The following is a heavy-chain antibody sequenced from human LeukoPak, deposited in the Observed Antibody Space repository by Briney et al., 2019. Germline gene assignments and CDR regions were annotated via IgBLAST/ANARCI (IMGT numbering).Heavy chain of an antibody. J-gene: IGHJ4*02. CDR1: GGSISSGSYY. CDR2: IYTSGST. V-gene: IGHV4-61*02. D-gene: IGHD3-22*01. CDR3: ARGTTYNQYYYDSSAYYSFDY. Sequence: PSETLSLTCTVSGGSISSGSYYWSWIRQPAGKGLEWIGRIYTSGSTNYNPSLKSRVTISVDTSKNQFSLKLSSVTAADTAVYYCARGTTYNQYYYDSSAYYSFDYWGQGTLVTVSS.